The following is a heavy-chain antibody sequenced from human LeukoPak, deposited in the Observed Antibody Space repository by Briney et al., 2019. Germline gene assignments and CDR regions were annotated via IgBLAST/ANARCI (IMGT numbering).Heavy chain of an antibody. D-gene: IGHD2-2*01. CDR1: GFTFSSYS. CDR3: ARVRKGLGYCSSTSCYSDY. Sequence: GGSLRLSCAASGFTFSSYSMNWVRQAPGKGLEWVSYISSSGSAIYYADSVKGRFTISRDNAKNSLYLQMNSLRDEDTAAYYCARVRKGLGYCSSTSCYSDYWGQGTLVTVSS. J-gene: IGHJ4*02. V-gene: IGHV3-48*02. CDR2: ISSSGSAI.